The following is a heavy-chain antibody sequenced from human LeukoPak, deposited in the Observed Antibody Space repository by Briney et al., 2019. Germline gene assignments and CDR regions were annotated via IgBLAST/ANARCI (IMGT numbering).Heavy chain of an antibody. CDR1: GGSISSSSYY. CDR3: ASFEFSLDY. J-gene: IGHJ4*02. V-gene: IGHV4-39*01. Sequence: PSETLSLTCTVSGGSISSSSYYWGWIRQPPGKGLEWIGSIYYSGSTNYNPSLKSRVTISVDKSKNQFSLKLSSVTAADTAVYYCASFEFSLDYWGQGTLVTVSS. CDR2: IYYSGST.